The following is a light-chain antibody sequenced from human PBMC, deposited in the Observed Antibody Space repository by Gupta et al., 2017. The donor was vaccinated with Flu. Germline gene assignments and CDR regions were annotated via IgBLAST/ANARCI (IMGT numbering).Light chain of an antibody. CDR2: AAS. Sequence: DIQMTQSPPSLSASVGDRVIITCRASQSVASYLNWFQQKPGRAPKLLVYAASNVPSGVPSRFSGSGSGTDFTLTISRLQDEDFATYYCQQSYSVPLTFGGGTKVDI. J-gene: IGKJ4*01. CDR3: QQSYSVPLT. CDR1: QSVASY. V-gene: IGKV1-39*01.